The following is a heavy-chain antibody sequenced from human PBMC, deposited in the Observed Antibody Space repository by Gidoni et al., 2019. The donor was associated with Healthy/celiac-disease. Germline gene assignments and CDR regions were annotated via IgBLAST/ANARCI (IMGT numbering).Heavy chain of an antibody. V-gene: IGHV3-73*01. J-gene: IGHJ4*02. CDR3: TRLDFWSGYSVDY. Sequence: EVQLVESGGGLVQPGVSLKLSCAASGFTFSGSAMHWVRQASGKGLEWVGRIRSKANSYATAYAASVKGRFTISRDDSKNTAYLQMNSLKTEDTAVYYCTRLDFWSGYSVDYWGQGTLVTVSS. D-gene: IGHD3-3*01. CDR2: IRSKANSYAT. CDR1: GFTFSGSA.